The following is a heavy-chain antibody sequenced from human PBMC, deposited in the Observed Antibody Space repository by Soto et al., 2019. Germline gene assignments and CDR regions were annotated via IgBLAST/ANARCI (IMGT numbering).Heavy chain of an antibody. CDR3: ARYDRPPTVTDAFDI. J-gene: IGHJ3*02. Sequence: ASVKVSCKASGYTFTSYGISWVRQAPGQGLEWMGWISAYNGNTNYAQKLQGRVTMTTDTSTSTAYMELRSLRSDDTAVYYCARYDRPPTVTDAFDIWGQGTMVTVSS. CDR1: GYTFTSYG. CDR2: ISAYNGNT. D-gene: IGHD4-17*01. V-gene: IGHV1-18*04.